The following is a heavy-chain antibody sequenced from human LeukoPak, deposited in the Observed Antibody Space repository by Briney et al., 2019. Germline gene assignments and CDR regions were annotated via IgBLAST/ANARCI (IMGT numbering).Heavy chain of an antibody. Sequence: PLASVKVSCKASGYTFTSYYMHWVRQAPGQGLEWMGIINPSGGSTSYAQKFQGRVTMTRDTSTSTAYMELRSLTSDDTAVYYCARVGAYCTSTSCLDYWGQGTLVTVSS. CDR3: ARVGAYCTSTSCLDY. J-gene: IGHJ4*02. CDR2: INPSGGST. D-gene: IGHD2-2*01. V-gene: IGHV1-46*03. CDR1: GYTFTSYY.